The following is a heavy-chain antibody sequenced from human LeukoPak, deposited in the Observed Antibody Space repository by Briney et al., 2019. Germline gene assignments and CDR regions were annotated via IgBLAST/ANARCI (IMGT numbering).Heavy chain of an antibody. Sequence: PSESLSLTCTVSGGSISSYYWSWIRQPAGKGLEWIGRIYTSGSTNYNPSLKSRVTMSVDTSKNQFSLKLSSVTAADTAVYYCARDPRGYSGYGPGIYFDYWGQGTLVTVSS. J-gene: IGHJ4*02. CDR3: ARDPRGYSGYGPGIYFDY. V-gene: IGHV4-4*07. D-gene: IGHD5-12*01. CDR1: GGSISSYY. CDR2: IYTSGST.